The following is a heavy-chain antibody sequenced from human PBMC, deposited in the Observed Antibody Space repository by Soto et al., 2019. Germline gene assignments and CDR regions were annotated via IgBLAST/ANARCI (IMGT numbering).Heavy chain of an antibody. CDR1: GFNVVMYG. D-gene: IGHD6-13*01. CDR2: VWYDGSNE. Sequence: VKLVESGGGVVQPGRSMRLSCTTSGFNVVMYGFHWVRQAPGKGLEWVASVWYDGSNEKYADSVKARFIISRDNSKNTIYLQMDSLTVEDTAVYYCVRGWSSNANAVNDNWGQGTLVIVSS. CDR3: VRGWSSNANAVNDN. J-gene: IGHJ4*02. V-gene: IGHV3-33*01.